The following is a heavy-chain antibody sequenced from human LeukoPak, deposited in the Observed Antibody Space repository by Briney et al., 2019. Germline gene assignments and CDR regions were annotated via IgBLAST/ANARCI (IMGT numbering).Heavy chain of an antibody. D-gene: IGHD4-11*01. CDR2: INHSGST. CDR1: GGSFSGYY. Sequence: PSETLSLTCAVYGGSFSGYYWSWIRQPPGKGLEWIGEINHSGSTNYNLSLKSRVTISVDTSKNQFSLKLSSVTAADTAVYYCARDSYSNYVYYYYGMDVWGQGTTVTVSS. CDR3: ARDSYSNYVYYYYGMDV. J-gene: IGHJ6*02. V-gene: IGHV4-34*01.